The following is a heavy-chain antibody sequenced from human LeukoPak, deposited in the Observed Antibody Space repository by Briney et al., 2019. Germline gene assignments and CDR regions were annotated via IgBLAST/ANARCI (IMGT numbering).Heavy chain of an antibody. CDR1: GGSISTSDNY. CDR2: MHNTMST. J-gene: IGHJ4*02. D-gene: IGHD3-9*01. CDR3: VRRLRYFDWLLYRGLDY. V-gene: IGHV4-39*01. Sequence: SETLSLTCIVSGGSISTSDNYWGWIRQPPGKGLEWIGSMHNTMSTYYNPSLKSRVTISVDTSKNQFSLKLCSVTAADTAVYYCVRRLRYFDWLLYRGLDYWGQGTLVTVSS.